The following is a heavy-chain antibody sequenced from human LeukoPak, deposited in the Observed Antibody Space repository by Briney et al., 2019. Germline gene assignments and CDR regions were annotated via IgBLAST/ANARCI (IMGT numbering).Heavy chain of an antibody. CDR1: GGSISSGDYY. J-gene: IGHJ3*02. CDR3: ARDTSSLTFDI. Sequence: PSETLSLTCTVSGGSISSGDYYWSWIRQPPGKGLEWIGYIYYSGSTYHNPSLKSRVTISVDTSKNQFSLKLSSVTAADTAVYYCARDTSSLTFDIWGQGTMVTVSS. V-gene: IGHV4-30-4*01. CDR2: IYYSGST. D-gene: IGHD6-6*01.